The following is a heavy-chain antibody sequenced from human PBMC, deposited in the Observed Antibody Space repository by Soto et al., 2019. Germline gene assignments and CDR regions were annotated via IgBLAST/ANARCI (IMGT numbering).Heavy chain of an antibody. D-gene: IGHD5-18*01. CDR3: AKEKGDNYGYDAMDV. J-gene: IGHJ6*02. CDR1: GFTFSSYA. V-gene: IGHV3-23*01. CDR2: ISGSGGST. Sequence: EVQLLESGGGLVQPGGSLRLSCAASGFTFSSYAMSWVRQAPGKGLEWVSGISGSGGSTYYADSVEGRFTVSRDTATATLYLRTNSLRAEDTAVYYCAKEKGDNYGYDAMDVWGQGTTVTVSS.